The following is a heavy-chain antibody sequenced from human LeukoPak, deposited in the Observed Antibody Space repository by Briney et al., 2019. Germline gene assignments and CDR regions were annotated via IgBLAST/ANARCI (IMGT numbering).Heavy chain of an antibody. J-gene: IGHJ5*02. CDR2: IIPIFGTA. V-gene: IGHV1-69*06. CDR1: GGTFSSYA. CDR3: ARDGYYDSSGYPTLLNWFDP. Sequence: VASVKVSCKASGGTFSSYAISWVRQAPGQGLEWMGGIIPIFGTANYAQKFQGRVTITADKSTSTAYMELSSLRSEDTAVYYCARDGYYDSSGYPTLLNWFDPWGQGTLVTVSS. D-gene: IGHD3-22*01.